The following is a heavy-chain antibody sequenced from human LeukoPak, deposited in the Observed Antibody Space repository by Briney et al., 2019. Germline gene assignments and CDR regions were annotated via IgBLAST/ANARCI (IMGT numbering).Heavy chain of an antibody. CDR3: AREGSRYGKGRNWFDP. D-gene: IGHD6-13*01. V-gene: IGHV4-4*02. CDR1: GGSISSSNW. Sequence: SGTLSLTCAVSGGSISSSNWWSWVRQPPGKGLEWIGEIYHSGSTNYNPSLKSRVTISVDKSKNQFSLKLSSVTAADTAVYYCAREGSRYGKGRNWFDPWGQGTLVTVSS. CDR2: IYHSGST. J-gene: IGHJ5*02.